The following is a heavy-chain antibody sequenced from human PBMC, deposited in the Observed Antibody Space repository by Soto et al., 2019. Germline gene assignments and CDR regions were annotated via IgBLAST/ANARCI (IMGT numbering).Heavy chain of an antibody. CDR3: VRSSIEPRVFMYPFDS. CDR2: ITYSGST. V-gene: IGHV4-59*08. Sequence: PSETLCLTCTVSGASITAYYWSWIRQPPGKGLEWIGYITYSGSTNYNPSLKSRVTISFDTSKNQISLRLNSATAADTAVYYCVRSSIEPRVFMYPFDSWGQGTLVTVSS. D-gene: IGHD6-6*01. CDR1: GASITAYY. J-gene: IGHJ4*02.